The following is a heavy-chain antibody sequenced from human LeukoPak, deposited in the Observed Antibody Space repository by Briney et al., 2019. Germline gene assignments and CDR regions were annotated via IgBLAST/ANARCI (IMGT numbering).Heavy chain of an antibody. CDR2: ISSSSSYI. V-gene: IGHV3-21*01. J-gene: IGHJ4*02. CDR3: ARASVDYFDY. Sequence: PGGSLRLSCAASGFTFSSYSMNWVRQAPGKGLEWVSSISSSSSYIYYADSVKGRFTISRDNAKNSLYPQMNSLRAEDTAVYYCARASVDYFDYWGQGTLVTVSS. CDR1: GFTFSSYS.